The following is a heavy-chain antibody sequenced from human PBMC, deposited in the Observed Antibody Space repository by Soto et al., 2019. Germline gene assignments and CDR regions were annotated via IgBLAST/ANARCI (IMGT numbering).Heavy chain of an antibody. J-gene: IGHJ3*02. V-gene: IGHV1-69*06. CDR2: TIPVFNTA. D-gene: IGHD3-10*01. CDR3: ARGVYGSGNYYTGPSAFDI. CDR1: GGTFSDHG. Sequence: QVQLEQSGAEVKKPGSSVKVSCKASGGTFSDHGVAWLRQAPGQGLEWMGGTIPVFNTAKYAQKFQGRVTVTADKFTNIAYRELSSLRSEDTAFYFCARGVYGSGNYYTGPSAFDIWGQGTMVIVSS.